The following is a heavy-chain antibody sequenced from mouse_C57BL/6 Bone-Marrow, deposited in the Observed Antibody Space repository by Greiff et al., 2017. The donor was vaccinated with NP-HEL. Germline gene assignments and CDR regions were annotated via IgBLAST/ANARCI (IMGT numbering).Heavy chain of an antibody. CDR1: GYTFTSYW. J-gene: IGHJ3*01. CDR3: ARWNGYYEGFAY. D-gene: IGHD2-3*01. V-gene: IGHV1-7*01. Sequence: QVQLQQSGAELAKPGASVKLSCKASGYTFTSYWMHWVKRRTGEGLEWIGYIIPSSGYTKYNQKFKDKATLTADKSSSTAYVQLSSLTYEDAAVYYCARWNGYYEGFAYWGQGTLVTVSA. CDR2: IIPSSGYT.